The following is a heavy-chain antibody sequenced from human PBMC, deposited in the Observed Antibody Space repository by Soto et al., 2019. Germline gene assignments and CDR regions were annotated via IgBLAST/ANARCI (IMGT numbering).Heavy chain of an antibody. V-gene: IGHV4-34*01. CDR2: INHRGTT. CDR3: GRVPGVYYAY. J-gene: IGHJ4*02. CDR1: GGSFTDYF. Sequence: SETLSLTCAVYGGSFTDYFWTWIRQPPGKGLEWIGEINHRGTTNYNPSLESRVTISVDKSKKQFSLKLSSVTAAATAVYYCGRVPGVYYAYGGQEPLVPVSS. D-gene: IGHD3-3*01.